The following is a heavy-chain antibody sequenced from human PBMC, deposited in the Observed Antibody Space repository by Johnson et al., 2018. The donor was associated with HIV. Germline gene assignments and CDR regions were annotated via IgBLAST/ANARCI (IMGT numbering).Heavy chain of an antibody. J-gene: IGHJ3*02. CDR1: GFTFSNAW. V-gene: IGHV3-33*08. Sequence: QVQLVESGGGLIQPGRSLRLSCAASGFTFSNAWMSWVRQAPGKGLEWVAVIWYDGSNKYYADSVKGRFTISRDNSKNTLYLQMNSLRAEETAVYYCADSSPFYAFDIWGQGTMVTVSS. CDR3: ADSSPFYAFDI. D-gene: IGHD6-13*01. CDR2: IWYDGSNK.